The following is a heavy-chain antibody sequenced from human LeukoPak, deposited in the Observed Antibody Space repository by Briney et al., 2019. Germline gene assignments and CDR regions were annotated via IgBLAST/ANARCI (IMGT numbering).Heavy chain of an antibody. CDR1: GFTFSSYG. V-gene: IGHV3-30*02. D-gene: IGHD6-13*01. CDR2: IRYDGSNK. Sequence: GSLRLSCAASGFTFSSYGMHWVRQAPGKGLEWVAFIRYDGSNKYYADSVKGRFTISRDNSKNTLYLQMNSLRAEDTAVYYCAKDWYSSSWTGWFDPWGQGTLVTVSS. J-gene: IGHJ5*02. CDR3: AKDWYSSSWTGWFDP.